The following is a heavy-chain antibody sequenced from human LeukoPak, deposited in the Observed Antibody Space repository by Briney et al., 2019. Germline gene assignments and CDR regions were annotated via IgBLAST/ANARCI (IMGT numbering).Heavy chain of an antibody. CDR1: GGSFSGYY. D-gene: IGHD3-9*01. V-gene: IGHV4-34*01. J-gene: IGHJ4*02. Sequence: TSETLSLTCAVYGGSFSGYYWSWIRQPPGKGLEWIGEINHSGSTNYNPSLKSRVTISVDTSKNQFSLKLSSVTAADTAVYYCARGRDDILTGFGYFDYWGQGTLVTVSS. CDR3: ARGRDDILTGFGYFDY. CDR2: INHSGST.